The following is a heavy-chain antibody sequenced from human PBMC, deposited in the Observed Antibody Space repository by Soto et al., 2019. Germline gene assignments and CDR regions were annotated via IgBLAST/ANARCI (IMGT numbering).Heavy chain of an antibody. Sequence: EVQLLESGGGLVQPGGSLRLSCAASGFPFSTSGILWVRQPPGEGLEWVSAIGPNPVNTNYRDSVKGRFTISRDNSRNTVFLQMSALRAEDTALSYCATARQCSSDACPAAEWGQGTLITVSS. CDR2: IGPNPVNT. D-gene: IGHD2-2*01. CDR1: GFPFSTSG. J-gene: IGHJ4*02. V-gene: IGHV3-23*01. CDR3: ATARQCSSDACPAAE.